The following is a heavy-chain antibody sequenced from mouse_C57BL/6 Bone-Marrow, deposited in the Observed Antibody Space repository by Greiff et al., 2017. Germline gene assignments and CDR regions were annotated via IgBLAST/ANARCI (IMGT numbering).Heavy chain of an antibody. D-gene: IGHD2-3*01. Sequence: QVQLQQPGAELVKPGASVKLSCKASGYTFTSYWMHWVKQRPGQGLEWIGEIDPYDSYTNYNQKFKGKSTLTVDKSSSTAYMQLSSLTSEDSAVXYCAREGYSSYYLDNGGQGTTLTFSS. V-gene: IGHV1-69*01. CDR2: IDPYDSYT. CDR3: AREGYSSYYLDN. J-gene: IGHJ2*01. CDR1: GYTFTSYW.